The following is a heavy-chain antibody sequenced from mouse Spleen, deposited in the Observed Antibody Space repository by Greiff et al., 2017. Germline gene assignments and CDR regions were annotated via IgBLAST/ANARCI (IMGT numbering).Heavy chain of an antibody. CDR1: GFTFSDYG. Sequence: EVKLQESGGGLVKPGGSLKLSCAASGFTFSDYGMHWVRQAPEKGLEWVAYISSGSSTIYYADTVKGRFTISRDNAKNTLFLQMTSLRSEDTAMYYCARPLYSWGQGTLVTVSA. D-gene: IGHD2-1*01. CDR3: ARPLYS. J-gene: IGHJ3*01. CDR2: ISSGSSTI. V-gene: IGHV5-17*01.